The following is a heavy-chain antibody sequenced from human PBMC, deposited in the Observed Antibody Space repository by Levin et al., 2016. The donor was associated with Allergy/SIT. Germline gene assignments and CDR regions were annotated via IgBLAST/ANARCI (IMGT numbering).Heavy chain of an antibody. D-gene: IGHD3-10*01. J-gene: IGHJ3*02. V-gene: IGHV4-34*01. Sequence: GSLRLSCAIYNGSFGGDYWSWIRQPPGAGLEWIGEINQSGSTSYNPSLRSRVSLSVDHFQNQFSLKLSSVTAADTALYYCARKRLVRGLIGPFDIWGQGTMATVSS. CDR3: ARKRLVRGLIGPFDI. CDR2: INQSGST. CDR1: NGSFGGDY.